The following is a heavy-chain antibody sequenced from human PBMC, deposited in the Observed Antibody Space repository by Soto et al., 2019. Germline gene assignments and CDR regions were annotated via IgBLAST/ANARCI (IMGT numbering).Heavy chain of an antibody. J-gene: IGHJ3*02. CDR1: GGSISSYY. CDR2: IYYSGST. Sequence: QVQLQESGPGLVKPSETLSLTCTVSGGSISSYYWSWIRQPPGKGLEWIGYIYYSGSTNYNPSLKSRVTISVDTSKNQFSLKLSSVTAADTAVYYCARGSSITIFPPDAFDIWGQGTMVTVSS. V-gene: IGHV4-59*08. D-gene: IGHD3-9*01. CDR3: ARGSSITIFPPDAFDI.